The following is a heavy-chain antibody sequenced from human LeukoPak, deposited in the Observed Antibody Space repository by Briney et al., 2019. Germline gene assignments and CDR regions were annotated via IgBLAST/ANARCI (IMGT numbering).Heavy chain of an antibody. V-gene: IGHV4-34*01. D-gene: IGHD6-13*01. CDR3: ARGYRIAAGFSWFDP. J-gene: IGHJ5*02. Sequence: PSETLSLTCAVYGGSFSGYYWSWIRQPPGKGLEWIREINHSGSTNYNPSLKSRVTISVDTSKNQFSLKLSSVTAADTAVYYCARGYRIAAGFSWFDPWGQGTLVTVSS. CDR2: INHSGST. CDR1: GGSFSGYY.